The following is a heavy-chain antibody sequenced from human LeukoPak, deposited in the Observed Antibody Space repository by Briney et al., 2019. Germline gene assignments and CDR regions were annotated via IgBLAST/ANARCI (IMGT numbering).Heavy chain of an antibody. Sequence: GGSLRLSCAASGFTFSSYSMNWVRQAPGKGLEWVSSISSSSSYIYYADSVKGRFTISRDDAKNSLYLQMNSLRAEDTAVYYCARVYDSSGQGLDYWGQGTLVTVSS. V-gene: IGHV3-21*01. CDR1: GFTFSSYS. CDR2: ISSSSSYI. D-gene: IGHD3-22*01. CDR3: ARVYDSSGQGLDY. J-gene: IGHJ4*02.